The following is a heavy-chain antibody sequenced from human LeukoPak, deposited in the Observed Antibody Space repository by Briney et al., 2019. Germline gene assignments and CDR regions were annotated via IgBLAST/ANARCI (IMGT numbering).Heavy chain of an antibody. D-gene: IGHD2-2*01. Sequence: SGTLSLTCAVSGGSISSSNWWRWVRQPPGKGLEWIGEIYHSGSTNYNPSLKSRVTISVDKSKNQFSLKLSSVTAADTAVYYCARDRYCSSTSCEGDYWGQGTLVTVSS. CDR1: GGSISSSNW. V-gene: IGHV4-4*02. J-gene: IGHJ4*02. CDR2: IYHSGST. CDR3: ARDRYCSSTSCEGDY.